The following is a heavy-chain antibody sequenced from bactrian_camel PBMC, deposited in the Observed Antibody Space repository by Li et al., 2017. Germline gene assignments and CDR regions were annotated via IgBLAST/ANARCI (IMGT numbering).Heavy chain of an antibody. Sequence: VQLVESGGGSVQAGESLRLSCASREYPRTMGWFRQAPGKKREGVAVIYTGGGGSTYCADSVKGRFAISQDNAKNTLDLQMSSLKPEDTAMYYCAADVGSMSGNCQPNYWGQGTQVTVS. CDR3: AADVGSMSGNCQPNY. J-gene: IGHJ4*01. CDR1: EYPRT. D-gene: IGHD6*01. CDR2: IYTGGGGST. V-gene: IGHV3S1*01.